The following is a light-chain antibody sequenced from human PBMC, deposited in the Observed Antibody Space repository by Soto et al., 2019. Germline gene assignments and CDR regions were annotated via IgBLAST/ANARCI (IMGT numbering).Light chain of an antibody. J-gene: IGLJ3*02. CDR3: SSYAASNNLV. CDR1: SSDVGGYNY. CDR2: EVS. Sequence: QSALTQPPSASGSPGQSVNISCTGTSSDVGGYNYVSWYQQHPGKAPKLMIYEVSKRPSGVPDRFSGSKSGNTASLTVSGLQAEDEADYYCSSYAASNNLVFGGGTKLTVL. V-gene: IGLV2-8*01.